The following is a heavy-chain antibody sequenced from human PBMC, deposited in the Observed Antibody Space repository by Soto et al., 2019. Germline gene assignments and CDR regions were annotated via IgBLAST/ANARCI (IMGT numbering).Heavy chain of an antibody. V-gene: IGHV3-23*01. CDR2: ISGSGGST. CDR1: GFTFSSYA. CDR3: AKDVDSSSWTGVFDY. D-gene: IGHD6-13*01. J-gene: IGHJ4*02. Sequence: GGSLRLSCAASGFTFSSYAMSWVRQAPGKGLEWVSAISGSGGSTYYADSVKGRFTISRDNSKNTLYLQMNSLRAEDTAVYYCAKDVDSSSWTGVFDYWGQGTLVTVSS.